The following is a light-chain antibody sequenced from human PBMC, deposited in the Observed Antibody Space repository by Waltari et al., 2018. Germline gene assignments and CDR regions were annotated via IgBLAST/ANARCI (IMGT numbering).Light chain of an antibody. CDR3: MQGSHRPRT. CDR1: QSISSW. CDR2: KAS. Sequence: DIQMTQSPSTLSASVGDRVTITCRASQSISSWLAWYQQKPGKAPKPLIYKASSLESGVPSRFSGSGSGTDFTLKISRVEAEDVGVYYCMQGSHRPRTFGQGTKVEIK. J-gene: IGKJ1*01. V-gene: IGKV1-5*03.